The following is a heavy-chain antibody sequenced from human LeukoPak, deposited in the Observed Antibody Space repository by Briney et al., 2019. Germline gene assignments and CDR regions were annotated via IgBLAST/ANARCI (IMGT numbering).Heavy chain of an antibody. CDR1: AFTFSGTYW. J-gene: IGHJ4*02. CDR2: ISWNSGSI. V-gene: IGHV3-9*01. CDR3: AKDITRYYGSGSSPDY. Sequence: GGSLRLSCVASAFTFSGTYWMSWVRQAPGKGLEWVSGISWNSGSIGYADSVKGRFTISRDNAKNSLYLQMNSLRAEDTALYYCAKDITRYYGSGSSPDYWGQGTLVTVSS. D-gene: IGHD3-10*01.